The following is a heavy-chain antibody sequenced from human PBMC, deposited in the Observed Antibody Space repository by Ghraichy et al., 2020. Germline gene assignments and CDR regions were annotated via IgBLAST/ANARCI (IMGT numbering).Heavy chain of an antibody. CDR2: IKPDGSDK. CDR1: GFRFSEYW. Sequence: GGSLRLSCVASGFRFSEYWMTWVRQAPGKGLEWVANIKPDGSDKYYVDSVEGRFTISRDNAKNSLYLQMSSLRDDDTAVYYCARGDTWGSGNGLSFMASWGQGTPVTVSS. V-gene: IGHV3-7*01. D-gene: IGHD3-10*01. J-gene: IGHJ5*02. CDR3: ARGDTWGSGNGLSFMAS.